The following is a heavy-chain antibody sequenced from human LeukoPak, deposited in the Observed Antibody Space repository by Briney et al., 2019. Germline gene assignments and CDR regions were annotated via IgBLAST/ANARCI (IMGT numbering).Heavy chain of an antibody. J-gene: IGHJ4*02. Sequence: PAGPLRLSCAASGFTFSTNAMSWVRQAPGKGLEWVSGISSGDNTYYVDSVKGRFTISRDNSKNTLFLQMNSLRAEDTAVYYCAKDFEGRLQPLDYWGQGTLVTVSS. CDR2: ISSGDNT. CDR1: GFTFSTNA. CDR3: AKDFEGRLQPLDY. V-gene: IGHV3-23*01. D-gene: IGHD5-24*01.